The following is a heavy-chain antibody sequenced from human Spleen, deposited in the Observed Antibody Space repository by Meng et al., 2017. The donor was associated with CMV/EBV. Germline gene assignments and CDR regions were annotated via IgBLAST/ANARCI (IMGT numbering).Heavy chain of an antibody. CDR2: VYHSGGT. D-gene: IGHD2-2*01. CDR3: ARDLSGYCSSTSCYRHYGMDV. V-gene: IGHV4-59*11. Sequence: SETLSLTCSVSGGSITTPFWSWIRQAPGKGLEFIAYVYHSGGTNYNPSLKSRVSISVDTSKNQFSLKLSSVTAADTAVYYCARDLSGYCSSTSCYRHYGMDVWGQGTTVTVSS. J-gene: IGHJ6*02. CDR1: GGSITTPF.